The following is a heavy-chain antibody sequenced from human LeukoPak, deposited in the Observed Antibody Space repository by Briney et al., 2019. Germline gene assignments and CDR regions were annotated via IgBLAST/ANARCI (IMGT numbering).Heavy chain of an antibody. CDR2: INPSGGST. V-gene: IGHV1-46*01. J-gene: IGHJ5*02. Sequence: ASVKVSRKASGYTFTSYYMHWVRQAPGQGLEWMGIINPSGGSTSYAQKFQGRVTMTRDMSTSTVYMELSSLRSEDTAVYYCARARDDYDFWSGYRRPNWFDPWGQGTLVTVSS. CDR3: ARARDDYDFWSGYRRPNWFDP. CDR1: GYTFTSYY. D-gene: IGHD3-3*01.